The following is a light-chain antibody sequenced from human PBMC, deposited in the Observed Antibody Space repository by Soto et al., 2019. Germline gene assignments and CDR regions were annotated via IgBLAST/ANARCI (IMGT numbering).Light chain of an antibody. Sequence: QSVLTQPRSVSGYPGQSVTISCTGTSSDVGGYKYDSWYKQHPGKAPKLMIYDVSKRPSVVPDRCSGSKSGNTASLPIPGLNAKDEADYDCCSYAGSYCHYVFEARTKVTVL. CDR3: CSYAGSYCHYV. CDR2: DVS. J-gene: IGLJ1*01. CDR1: SSDVGGYKY. V-gene: IGLV2-11*01.